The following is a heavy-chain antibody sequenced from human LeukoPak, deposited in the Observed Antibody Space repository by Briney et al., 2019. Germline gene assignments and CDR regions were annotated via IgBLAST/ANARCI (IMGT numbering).Heavy chain of an antibody. D-gene: IGHD3-10*01. J-gene: IGHJ4*02. Sequence: GGSPRLSCAASGFTFSSYAMSWVRQAPGKGLEWVSSISGSDGDTFHADSVKGRLTISRDNSKNTLYLQMNSLRAEDTAVYYCAKEDYGSGSSLRFDYWGQGTLVTVSS. CDR3: AKEDYGSGSSLRFDY. V-gene: IGHV3-23*01. CDR1: GFTFSSYA. CDR2: ISGSDGDT.